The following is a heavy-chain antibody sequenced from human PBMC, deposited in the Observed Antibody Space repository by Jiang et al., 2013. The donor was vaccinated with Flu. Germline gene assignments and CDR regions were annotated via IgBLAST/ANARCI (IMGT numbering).Heavy chain of an antibody. CDR2: IIPIFGTA. Sequence: SGAEVKKPGSSVKVSCKASGGTFSSYAISWVRQAPGQGLEWMGGIIPIFGTANYAQKFQGRVTITADESTSTAYMELSSLRSEDTAVYYCARGEVSSGYSRFAFNWFDPWGQGTLVTVSS. CDR1: GGTFSSYA. CDR3: ARGEVSSGYSRFAFNWFDP. V-gene: IGHV1-69*01. J-gene: IGHJ5*02. D-gene: IGHD3-22*01.